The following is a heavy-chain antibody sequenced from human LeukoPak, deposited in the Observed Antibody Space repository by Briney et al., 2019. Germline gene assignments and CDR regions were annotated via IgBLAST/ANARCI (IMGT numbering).Heavy chain of an antibody. CDR1: GYTFTSYG. CDR2: ISAYNGNT. J-gene: IGHJ4*02. CDR3: ARPYYYDSSGYFDY. D-gene: IGHD3-22*01. Sequence: ASVKVSCKASGYTFTSYGISWVRQAPGQGLEWMGWISAYNGNTNYAQKLQGRVTMTTDTSTSTAYMELRSLRSDDAAVYYCARPYYYDSSGYFDYWGQGTLVTVSS. V-gene: IGHV1-18*01.